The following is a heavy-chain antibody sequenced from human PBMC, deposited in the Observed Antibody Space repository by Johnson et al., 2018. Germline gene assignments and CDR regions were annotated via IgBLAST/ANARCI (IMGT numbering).Heavy chain of an antibody. CDR1: GFTFSNYA. Sequence: QVQLVQSEGGVVQPGRSLRLSCAASGFTFSNYAMQWVRQAPGKGLEWVAVISYDGFNKYYVDSVKGRFTISRDNSKNTLYLQMNSRRAEDTAVYYCVREGGVAHMDVWGKGPTVTVSS. J-gene: IGHJ6*03. V-gene: IGHV3-30-3*01. D-gene: IGHD2-15*01. CDR3: VREGGVAHMDV. CDR2: ISYDGFNK.